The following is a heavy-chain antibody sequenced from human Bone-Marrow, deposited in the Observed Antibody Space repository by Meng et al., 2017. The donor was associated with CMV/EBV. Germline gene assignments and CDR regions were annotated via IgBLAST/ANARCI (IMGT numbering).Heavy chain of an antibody. V-gene: IGHV1-69*01. CDR3: ARGWGGDQEAIDY. J-gene: IGHJ4*02. D-gene: IGHD4-17*01. Sequence: KPSGGTFSRFSIRWVRQAPGQGLGWMGVIIPIFGTRNYAQKFQGRVTITADESTSTAYMELSSLRSEDTAVYYCARGWGGDQEAIDYWGQGTLVTVSS. CDR1: GGTFSRFS. CDR2: IIPIFGTR.